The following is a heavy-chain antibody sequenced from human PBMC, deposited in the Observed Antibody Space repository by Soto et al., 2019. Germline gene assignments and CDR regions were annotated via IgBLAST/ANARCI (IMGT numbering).Heavy chain of an antibody. CDR1: GYSFTSYW. D-gene: IGHD3-22*01. CDR2: IYPGDSET. J-gene: IGHJ5*02. Sequence: PGESLKISCKGSGYSFTSYWIGWVRPMPGKGLEWMGIIYPGDSETRYSPSFQGQVTISADKSISTAYLQWSSLKASDTAMYYCARRCYYDSSGYYIFDPWGQGTLVTVSS. V-gene: IGHV5-51*01. CDR3: ARRCYYDSSGYYIFDP.